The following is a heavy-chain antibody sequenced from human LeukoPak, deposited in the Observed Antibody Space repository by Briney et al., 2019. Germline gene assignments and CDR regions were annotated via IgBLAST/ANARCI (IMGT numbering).Heavy chain of an antibody. Sequence: GASVKVSCKVSGYTLTELSMHRVRQAPGKGLEWMGGFDPEDGETIYAQKFQGRVTMTEDTSTDTAYMELSSLRSEDTAVYYCATAPRYYDFWSGPRSYYYGMDVWGQGTTVTVSS. CDR2: FDPEDGET. J-gene: IGHJ6*02. CDR3: ATAPRYYDFWSGPRSYYYGMDV. CDR1: GYTLTELS. V-gene: IGHV1-24*01. D-gene: IGHD3-3*01.